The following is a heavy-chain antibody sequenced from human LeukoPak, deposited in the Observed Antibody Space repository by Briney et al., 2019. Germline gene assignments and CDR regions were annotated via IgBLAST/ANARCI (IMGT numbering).Heavy chain of an antibody. CDR1: GYTFTSYY. Sequence: ASVKVSCKASGYTFTSYYMHWVRQAPGQGLEWMGIINPSGGSTSYAQKFQGRVTMTKDTSTSTVYMELSSLRSEDTAVYYCARDVPYSSGWSYYYYYGMDVWGQGTTVTVSS. V-gene: IGHV1-46*01. CDR2: INPSGGST. J-gene: IGHJ6*02. CDR3: ARDVPYSSGWSYYYYYGMDV. D-gene: IGHD6-19*01.